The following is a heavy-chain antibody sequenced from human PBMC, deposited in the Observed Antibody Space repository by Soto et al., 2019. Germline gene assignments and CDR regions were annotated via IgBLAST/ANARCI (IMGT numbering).Heavy chain of an antibody. V-gene: IGHV4-39*01. Sequence: QLQLQESGPGLVKPSETLSLTCTVSGGSISSSSYSWVWIRQPQGKGRDWIGGIYYSGSTYYNPSLKSRVTISVDTSKSQFSLKLSSVTAADTAVYYCARISGWYYFDYWGQGTLVTVSS. CDR3: ARISGWYYFDY. D-gene: IGHD6-19*01. CDR1: GGSISSSSYS. CDR2: IYYSGST. J-gene: IGHJ4*02.